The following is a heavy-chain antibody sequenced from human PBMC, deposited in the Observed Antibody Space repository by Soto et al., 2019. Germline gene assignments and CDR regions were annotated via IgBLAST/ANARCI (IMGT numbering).Heavy chain of an antibody. D-gene: IGHD2-15*01. CDR2: IYDSGST. J-gene: IGHJ1*01. V-gene: IGHV4-39*01. CDR3: ARQPRMVHRDYSAY. Sequence: SETLSLTCTVGGGSISTSSGCCGLIRQPPGKGREWIASIYDSGSTYYNPSLKSRVTISADTSKKQCSLKQRSVSAADTAVYFCARQPRMVHRDYSAYWRQGTLVTVSS. CDR1: GGSISTSSGC.